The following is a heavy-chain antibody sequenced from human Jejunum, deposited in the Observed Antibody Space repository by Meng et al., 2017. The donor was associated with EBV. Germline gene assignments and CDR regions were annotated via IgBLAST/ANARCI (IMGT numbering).Heavy chain of an antibody. J-gene: IGHJ4*02. Sequence: QVQLVQSGAEVKKPXSSVKVSCKASGDTISSYAISWVRQAPGQGLEWMGGIIPMYPSVSYSQKFQGRVTLSADKSTSTVYMELSSLTSEDTAVYYCARDPRSPPGGTVWGQGTLVTVSS. V-gene: IGHV1-69*06. CDR3: ARDPRSPPGGTV. D-gene: IGHD1-26*01. CDR2: IIPMYPSV. CDR1: GDTISSYA.